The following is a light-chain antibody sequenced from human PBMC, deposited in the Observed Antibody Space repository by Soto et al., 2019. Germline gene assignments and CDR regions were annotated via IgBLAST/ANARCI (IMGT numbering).Light chain of an antibody. CDR2: GTS. V-gene: IGKV3-20*01. J-gene: IGKJ3*01. CDR3: QQYGSSLFT. CDR1: QSVSSKY. Sequence: EIVLTQSPGTLSLSPGERATLSWRASQSVSSKYLAWYQQKPGRAPRVLIYGTSIRASGVPERFSGGGSGTDFTLTITRLEPEDFAVYYCQQYGSSLFTFGPGTKVDIK.